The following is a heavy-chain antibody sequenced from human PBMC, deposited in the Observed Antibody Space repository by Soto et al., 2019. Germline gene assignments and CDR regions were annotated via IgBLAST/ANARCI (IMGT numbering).Heavy chain of an antibody. J-gene: IGHJ6*02. D-gene: IGHD5-12*01. CDR2: ISNDGSNK. CDR3: AAQWLRMSSYYYGMDV. V-gene: IGHV3-30*03. Sequence: QVQLVESGGGVVQPGRSLRLSCAASGFTFSSYGMHWVRQAPGKGLEWVAFISNDGSNKYYADSVLGRFTISRDNSKNTLYLQMDSLRAEDMAVYYCAAQWLRMSSYYYGMDVWGQGTTVTVFS. CDR1: GFTFSSYG.